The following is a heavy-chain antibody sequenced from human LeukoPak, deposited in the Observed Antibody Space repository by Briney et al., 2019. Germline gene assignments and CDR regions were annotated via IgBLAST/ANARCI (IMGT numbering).Heavy chain of an antibody. J-gene: IGHJ4*02. CDR2: ISGSGGST. Sequence: PGGSLSLSCAASGFTFSIYPMTWVRQAPGKGLEWVSAISGSGGSTYYADSVKGRFTISRDNSKNTLYLQMNSLRAEDTAVYYCAKDGGIAAAGTYYWRQGTLVTVSS. V-gene: IGHV3-23*01. CDR1: GFTFSIYP. CDR3: AKDGGIAAAGTYY. D-gene: IGHD6-13*01.